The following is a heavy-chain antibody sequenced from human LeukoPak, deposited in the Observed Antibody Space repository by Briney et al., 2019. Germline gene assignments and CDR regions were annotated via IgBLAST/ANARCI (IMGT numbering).Heavy chain of an antibody. Sequence: GRSLRLSCAASGFTFSSYGMHWVRQAPGKGLEWVAVIWYDGSNKYYADSVKGRFTISRDTSKNTLYLQMNNLRAEDTAVYYCAKDPRTYYYDSSGYFPYNWFDPWGQGTLVTVSS. D-gene: IGHD3-22*01. CDR2: IWYDGSNK. V-gene: IGHV3-33*06. CDR3: AKDPRTYYYDSSGYFPYNWFDP. J-gene: IGHJ5*02. CDR1: GFTFSSYG.